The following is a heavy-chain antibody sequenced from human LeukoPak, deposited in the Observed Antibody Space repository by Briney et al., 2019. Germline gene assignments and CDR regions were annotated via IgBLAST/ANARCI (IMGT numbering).Heavy chain of an antibody. CDR1: GGSISSGGYY. D-gene: IGHD3-22*01. Sequence: SETLSLTCTVSGGSISSGGYYWSWIRQHPGKGLEWIGYIYHSGSTYYNPSLKSRVTISVDRSKNQFSLKLSSVTAADTAVYYCARAYDSSGYYLGYWGQGTLVTVSS. CDR3: ARAYDSSGYYLGY. J-gene: IGHJ4*02. V-gene: IGHV4-30-2*01. CDR2: IYHSGST.